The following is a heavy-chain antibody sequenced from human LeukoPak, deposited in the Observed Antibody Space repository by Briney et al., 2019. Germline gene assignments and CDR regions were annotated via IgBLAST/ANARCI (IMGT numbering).Heavy chain of an antibody. J-gene: IGHJ5*02. D-gene: IGHD3-3*01. CDR2: IYTSGST. V-gene: IGHV4-4*07. CDR1: GGSFSGYY. CDR3: ARDSVYVYDFWSGYPTNWFDP. Sequence: PSETLSLTCAVYGGSFSGYYWSWIRQPAGKGLEWIGRIYTSGSTNYNPSLKSRVTISVDTSKNQFSLKLSSVTAADTAVYYCARDSVYVYDFWSGYPTNWFDPWGQGTLVTVSS.